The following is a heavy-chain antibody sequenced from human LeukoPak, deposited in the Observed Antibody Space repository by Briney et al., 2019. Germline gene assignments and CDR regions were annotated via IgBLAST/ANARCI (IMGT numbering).Heavy chain of an antibody. J-gene: IGHJ4*02. CDR3: ATTYSSGWSPAVYYFDY. Sequence: GGSLRLSCAASGFTFNTYAMSWVRQAPGKGLEWVSAISGSGGSTYYADSVKGRFTISRDNSKNTLYLQMNSLRAEDTAVYYCATTYSSGWSPAVYYFDYWGQGTLVTVSS. D-gene: IGHD6-19*01. V-gene: IGHV3-23*01. CDR2: ISGSGGST. CDR1: GFTFNTYA.